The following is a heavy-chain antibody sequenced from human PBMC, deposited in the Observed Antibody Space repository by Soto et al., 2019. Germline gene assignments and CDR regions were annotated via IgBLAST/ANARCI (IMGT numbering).Heavy chain of an antibody. CDR3: ARDSRPLKLPYYYYYGMDV. CDR2: ISSSSSYI. Sequence: GGSLRLSCAASGFTFSSYSMNWVRQAPGKGLEWVSSISSSSSYIYYADSVKGRFTISRDNAKNSLYLQMNSLRAEDTAVYYCARDSRPLKLPYYYYYGMDVWSQGTTVTVSS. J-gene: IGHJ6*02. D-gene: IGHD2-15*01. CDR1: GFTFSSYS. V-gene: IGHV3-21*01.